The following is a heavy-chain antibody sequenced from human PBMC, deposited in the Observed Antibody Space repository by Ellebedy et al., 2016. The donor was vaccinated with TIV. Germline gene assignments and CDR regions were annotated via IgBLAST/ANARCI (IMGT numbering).Heavy chain of an antibody. CDR3: AKDHYDVLTGFYYFDY. V-gene: IGHV3-30*18. D-gene: IGHD3-9*01. J-gene: IGHJ4*01. CDR2: MSSDGSSD. Sequence: GGSLRLSXAASGFNFGDSGIHWVRQSPGKRLEWVAIMSSDGSSDYFADSVKGRFSISRDTSNNTLYLQMNDLRAEDTAVYYCAKDHYDVLTGFYYFDYWGHGTLVTVSS. CDR1: GFNFGDSG.